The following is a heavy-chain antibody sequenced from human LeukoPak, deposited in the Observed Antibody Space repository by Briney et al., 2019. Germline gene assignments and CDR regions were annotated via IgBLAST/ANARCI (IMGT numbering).Heavy chain of an antibody. D-gene: IGHD4-11*01. Sequence: LXLSXAGXGFAFXTYSMNWGRQAPGKXLEGGSAITSSSTTKYYADSVKGRFTISRDNAKNSLYLQMNSLRDEDTAVYYCVRDAAYSAFNMWGQGTMVTASS. CDR3: VRDAAYSAFNM. CDR2: ITSSSTTK. J-gene: IGHJ3*02. CDR1: GFAFXTYS. V-gene: IGHV3-48*02.